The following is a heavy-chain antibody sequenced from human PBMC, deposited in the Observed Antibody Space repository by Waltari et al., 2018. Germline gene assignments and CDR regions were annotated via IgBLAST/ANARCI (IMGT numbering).Heavy chain of an antibody. CDR2: ISDDGQTS. CDR3: AKGIRATATYFYMDV. Sequence: EARLEEYGGGLEQPGKSLRISCCAVGCKLSTCALTLVRQAPGKGLEWVSSISDDGQTSFYADSVKVRCIISRDNSKSTLFLHLNSLRGDDTARYYCAKGIRATATYFYMDVWGKGTTVTVSS. J-gene: IGHJ6*03. D-gene: IGHD3-10*01. V-gene: IGHV3-23*04. CDR1: GCKLSTCA.